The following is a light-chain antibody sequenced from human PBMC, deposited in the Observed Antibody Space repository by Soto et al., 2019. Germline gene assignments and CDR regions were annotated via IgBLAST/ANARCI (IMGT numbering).Light chain of an antibody. CDR3: QLHGSSPPKYN. J-gene: IGKJ2*01. Sequence: EIVLTQSPVTLSLSPGERATLSCRASQSISSSSLAWYQQKPGQAPRLVMFDASSRAPDIPDRFSGSGSGTDFTLTIRSLEPEDFAVYYCQLHGSSPPKYNFGQGTKVEIK. CDR1: QSISSSS. CDR2: DAS. V-gene: IGKV3-20*01.